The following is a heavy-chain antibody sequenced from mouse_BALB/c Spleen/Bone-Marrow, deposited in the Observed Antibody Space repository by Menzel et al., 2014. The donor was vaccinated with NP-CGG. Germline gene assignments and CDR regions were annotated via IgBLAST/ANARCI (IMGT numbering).Heavy chain of an antibody. CDR3: ARQSYYGYSDY. Sequence: EVQLVESGGGLVQPGGSLKLSRAASGFDFSRYWMSWVRQAPGKGLEWIGEINPDSSTINYTPSLKDKFIISRDNAKNTLFLQMSKVRSEDTALYYCARQSYYGYSDYWGQGTTLTVSS. V-gene: IGHV4-1*02. CDR2: INPDSSTI. J-gene: IGHJ2*01. D-gene: IGHD1-2*01. CDR1: GFDFSRYW.